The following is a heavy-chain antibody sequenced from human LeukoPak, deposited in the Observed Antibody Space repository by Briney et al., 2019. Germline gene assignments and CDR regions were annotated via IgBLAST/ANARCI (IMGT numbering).Heavy chain of an antibody. Sequence: PSETLSLTCTVSGGSISSYYRSWIRQPPGKGLEWIGYIYYSGSTNYNPSLKSRVTISVDTSKNQFSLKLSSVTAADTAVYYCARDLGTTEDYWGQGTLVTVSS. CDR3: ARDLGTTEDY. V-gene: IGHV4-59*01. J-gene: IGHJ4*02. CDR1: GGSISSYY. D-gene: IGHD1-1*01. CDR2: IYYSGST.